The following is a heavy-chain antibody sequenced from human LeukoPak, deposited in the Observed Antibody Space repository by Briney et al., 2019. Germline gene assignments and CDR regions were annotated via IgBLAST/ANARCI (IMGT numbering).Heavy chain of an antibody. D-gene: IGHD1-26*01. Sequence: GGSLRLSRAASGFTFSSYWMSWVRQAPGKGLEWVANIKQDGSEKYYVDSVKGRFTISRDNAKNSLYLQMNSLRAEDTAVYYCARDPENVSGSHSHFDLWGRGTLVTVSS. CDR1: GFTFSSYW. J-gene: IGHJ2*01. V-gene: IGHV3-7*01. CDR2: IKQDGSEK. CDR3: ARDPENVSGSHSHFDL.